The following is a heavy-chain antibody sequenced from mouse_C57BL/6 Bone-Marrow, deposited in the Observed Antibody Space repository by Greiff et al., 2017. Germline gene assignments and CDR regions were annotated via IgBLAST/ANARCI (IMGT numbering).Heavy chain of an antibody. D-gene: IGHD2-3*01. CDR3: AKKDGYYPAWFAY. Sequence: QVQLQQSGPGLVQPSQSLSITCTVSGFSLTSYGVHWVRQSPGKGLEWLGVIWRGGSTDYNAAFMSRLSITKDNSKSQVFFKMNSLQADDTAIYYCAKKDGYYPAWFAYWGQGTLVTVSA. CDR1: GFSLTSYG. CDR2: IWRGGST. J-gene: IGHJ3*01. V-gene: IGHV2-5*01.